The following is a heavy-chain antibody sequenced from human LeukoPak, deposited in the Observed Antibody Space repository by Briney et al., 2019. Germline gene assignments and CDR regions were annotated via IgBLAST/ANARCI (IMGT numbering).Heavy chain of an antibody. Sequence: GESLKISCKGSGYSFTSYWIGWVRQMPGKGLEWMGIIYPGDSDTRYSPSFQGQVTISADKSISTAYLQWSSLKASDTAMYYCARALQYYDILTGFDYWGQGTLVTVSS. CDR3: ARALQYYDILTGFDY. J-gene: IGHJ4*02. V-gene: IGHV5-51*01. D-gene: IGHD3-9*01. CDR2: IYPGDSDT. CDR1: GYSFTSYW.